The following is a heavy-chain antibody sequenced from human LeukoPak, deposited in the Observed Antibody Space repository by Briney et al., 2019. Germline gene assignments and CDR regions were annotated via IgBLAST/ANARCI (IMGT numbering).Heavy chain of an antibody. CDR2: ISGIGGST. Sequence: PGGSLRLSCAASGSTVSNTYMSWVRQAPGKGLEWASAISGIGGSTYYAGSVKGRFTISRDNSKNTLYLQMNSLRAEDTAVYYCAKDGSNFDPWGQGTLVTVSS. D-gene: IGHD1-1*01. V-gene: IGHV3-23*01. CDR3: AKDGSNFDP. CDR1: GSTVSNTY. J-gene: IGHJ5*02.